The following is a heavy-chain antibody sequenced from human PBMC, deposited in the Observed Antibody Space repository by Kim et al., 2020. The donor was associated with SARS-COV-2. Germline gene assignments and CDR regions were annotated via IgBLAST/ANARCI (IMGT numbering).Heavy chain of an antibody. D-gene: IGHD3-10*01. CDR1: GFTFSSYG. V-gene: IGHV3-33*06. Sequence: GGSLRLSCAASGFTFSSYGMHWVRQAPGKGLEWVAVIWYDGSNKYYADSVKSRFTISRDNSKNTLYLQMNSLRAEDTAVYYCAKGDYGSGSIGDYWGQGTLVTVSS. J-gene: IGHJ4*02. CDR3: AKGDYGSGSIGDY. CDR2: IWYDGSNK.